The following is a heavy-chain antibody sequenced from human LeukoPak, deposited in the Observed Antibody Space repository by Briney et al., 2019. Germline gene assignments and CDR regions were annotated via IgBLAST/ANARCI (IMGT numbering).Heavy chain of an antibody. Sequence: GGSLRLSCAASGFTFSSYGMSWVRQAPGKGLEWVSAISGSGGSTYYADSVKGRLTTSRDNSKNTLYLQMNSLRPEDTAVYYCAKDWRRIVVVGPITRHGNYMDVWGKGTTVTISS. D-gene: IGHD2-15*01. CDR1: GFTFSSYG. CDR2: ISGSGGST. CDR3: AKDWRRIVVVGPITRHGNYMDV. V-gene: IGHV3-23*01. J-gene: IGHJ6*03.